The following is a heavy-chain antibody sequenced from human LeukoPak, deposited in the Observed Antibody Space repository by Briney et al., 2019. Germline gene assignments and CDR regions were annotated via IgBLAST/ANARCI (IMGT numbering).Heavy chain of an antibody. D-gene: IGHD1-26*01. CDR2: IYYSGST. J-gene: IGHJ4*02. Sequence: SETLSLTCTVSGGSISSHYWSWIRQPPGKGLEWIGYIYYSGSTNYNPSLKSRVTISVDTSKNQFSLKLSSVTAADTAVYYCARGPLNGSYVYFDSGGQGTLVTV. CDR3: ARGPLNGSYVYFDS. CDR1: GGSISSHY. V-gene: IGHV4-59*11.